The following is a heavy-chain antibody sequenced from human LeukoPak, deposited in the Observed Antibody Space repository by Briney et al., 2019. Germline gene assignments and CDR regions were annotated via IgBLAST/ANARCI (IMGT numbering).Heavy chain of an antibody. CDR1: GYTLTELS. Sequence: ASLKVPCKVSGYTLTELSMHSVRQAPGKGLEWMGGFDPEDGETISAQKFQGRVTMTEDTSTDTAYMELSSLRSEDTAVYYCATDTLRGERYFDYWGQGTLVTVSS. V-gene: IGHV1-24*01. CDR2: FDPEDGET. J-gene: IGHJ4*02. D-gene: IGHD2-21*01. CDR3: ATDTLRGERYFDY.